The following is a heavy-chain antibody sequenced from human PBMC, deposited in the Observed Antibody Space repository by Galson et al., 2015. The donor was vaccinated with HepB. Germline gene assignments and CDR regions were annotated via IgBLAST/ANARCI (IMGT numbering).Heavy chain of an antibody. CDR1: GFTFSSYA. V-gene: IGHV3-23*01. CDR3: AKDRGYCSGGSCYSFYFDY. D-gene: IGHD2-15*01. Sequence: SLRLSCAASGFTFSSYAMSWVRQAPGKGLEWVSAISGSGGSTYYADSVKGRFTISRDNSKNTLYLQMNSLRAEDTAVYYCAKDRGYCSGGSCYSFYFDYWGQGTLVTVSS. CDR2: ISGSGGST. J-gene: IGHJ4*02.